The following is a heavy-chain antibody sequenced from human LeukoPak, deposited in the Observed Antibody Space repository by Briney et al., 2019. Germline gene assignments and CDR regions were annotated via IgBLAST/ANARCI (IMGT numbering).Heavy chain of an antibody. CDR1: GGSISSYY. J-gene: IGHJ4*02. V-gene: IGHV4-59*08. Sequence: SETLSLTCTVSGGSISSYYWSWIRQPPGKGLEWIGYIYYSGSTNYNPSPKSRVTISVDTSKNQFSLKLSSVTAADTAVYYCASIAAAGTGGFDYWGQGTLVTVSS. CDR2: IYYSGST. D-gene: IGHD6-13*01. CDR3: ASIAAAGTGGFDY.